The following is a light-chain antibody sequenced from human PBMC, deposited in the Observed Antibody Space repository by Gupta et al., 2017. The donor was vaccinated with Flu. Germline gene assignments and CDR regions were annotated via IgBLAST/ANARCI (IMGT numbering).Light chain of an antibody. CDR1: NIGYKH. Sequence: ALGETATITCIGNNIGYKHAHWHQQKPGLAPVLVIYRDTHRPSGIPERFSGSNSGDTATLTITRAQAGDEADYYCHLWDSSTAVFGGGTRLTVL. J-gene: IGLJ2*01. V-gene: IGLV3-9*01. CDR2: RDT. CDR3: HLWDSSTAV.